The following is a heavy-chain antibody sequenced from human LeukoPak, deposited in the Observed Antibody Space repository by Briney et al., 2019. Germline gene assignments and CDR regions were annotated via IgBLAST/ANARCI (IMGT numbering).Heavy chain of an antibody. J-gene: IGHJ6*03. CDR2: ISAYNGNT. V-gene: IGHV1-18*01. CDR3: ARVRMVRGVIRKYYYYYMDV. D-gene: IGHD3-10*01. CDR1: GYTFTSYG. Sequence: ASVKVSCKASGYTFTSYGISWVRRAPGQGLEWMGWISAYNGNTNYAQKLQGRVTMTRNTSISTAYMELSSLRSEDTAVYYCARVRMVRGVIRKYYYYYMDVWGKGTTVTISS.